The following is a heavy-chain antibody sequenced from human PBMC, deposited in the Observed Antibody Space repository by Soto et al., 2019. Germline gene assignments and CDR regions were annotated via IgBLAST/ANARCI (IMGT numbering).Heavy chain of an antibody. CDR3: ARYKNLDS. CDR1: GFTFSSCW. J-gene: IGHJ4*02. V-gene: IGHV3-7*01. D-gene: IGHD1-1*01. CDR2: IKDDGSEK. Sequence: GGSLRLSCEASGFTFSSCWMSWVRQAPGKGLEWVANIKDDGSEKHYVDSVEGRFTISRDNAKNSLYLQMNSLRAEDTAVYYCARYKNLDSWGQGTLVTVSS.